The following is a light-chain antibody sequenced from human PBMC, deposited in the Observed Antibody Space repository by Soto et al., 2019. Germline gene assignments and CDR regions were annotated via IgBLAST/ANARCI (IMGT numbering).Light chain of an antibody. Sequence: EIVMTQSPATLSVSPGERATLSCRASQSVSSNLAWYQQKPGQAPRLIIYGASTRATGIPARFSGSGSGTEFTLTISSLQSEDCAVYYCQQYYNWPPWTVGQGTKVEIK. V-gene: IGKV3-15*01. J-gene: IGKJ1*01. CDR3: QQYYNWPPWT. CDR1: QSVSSN. CDR2: GAS.